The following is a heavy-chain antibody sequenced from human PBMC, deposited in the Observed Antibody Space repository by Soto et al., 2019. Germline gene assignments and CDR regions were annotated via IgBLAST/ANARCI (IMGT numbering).Heavy chain of an antibody. D-gene: IGHD3-22*01. CDR1: GDTISTGGYS. CDR3: AGSMYYYDSSGYYDPNDAFDI. Sequence: SETLSLTCGVSGDTISTGGYSWAWIRQPPGKALEWIGYIYHSGSTYYNPSLKSRVTISVDRSKNHFSLKLSSVTAADTAVYCCAGSMYYYDSSGYYDPNDAFDIWGQGTMVTVS. V-gene: IGHV4-30-2*01. CDR2: IYHSGST. J-gene: IGHJ3*02.